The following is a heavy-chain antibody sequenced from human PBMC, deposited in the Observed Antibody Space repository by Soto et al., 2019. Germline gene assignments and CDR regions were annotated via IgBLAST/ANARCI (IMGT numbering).Heavy chain of an antibody. CDR2: ITDSGDDT. J-gene: IGHJ4*01. CDR3: AKLGSSMWSPHYDFHY. V-gene: IGHV3-23*01. CDR1: GFTCNNYA. D-gene: IGHD2-21*01. Sequence: EVQLLASGGGLVQPGGSLRLSCAASGFTCNNYAMGWVRQAPGKGLEWVSAITDSGDDTYYIDSVQCRFTISRDNSQRTLYLQMNSLSAEDTAIYSSAKLGSSMWSPHYDFHYWGDGTLVTVAS.